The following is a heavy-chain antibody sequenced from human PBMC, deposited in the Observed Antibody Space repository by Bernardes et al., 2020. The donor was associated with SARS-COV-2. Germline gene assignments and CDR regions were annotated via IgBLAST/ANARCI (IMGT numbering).Heavy chain of an antibody. CDR1: GFTFNTYS. J-gene: IGHJ3*02. Sequence: GGSLRLSCAASGFTFNTYSMNWVRQAPGKGLEWVSFISSSSAFIYYADSVKGRFTISRDNAKNSLYLQMNSLRAEDTAVYYCARDARLSCGGDCYSNAFDIWGQGTMVTVSS. CDR2: ISSSSAFI. V-gene: IGHV3-21*01. CDR3: ARDARLSCGGDCYSNAFDI. D-gene: IGHD2-21*02.